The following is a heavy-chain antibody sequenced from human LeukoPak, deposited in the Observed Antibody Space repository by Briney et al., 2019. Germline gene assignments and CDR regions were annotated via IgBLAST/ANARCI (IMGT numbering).Heavy chain of an antibody. CDR3: ARRAGAYSHPYDY. Sequence: GGSLRLSCAASGFALSSYAMSWVRQAPGKGLEWVSATSSSDAGTYHAESVRGRFTISRDNSKNTLYLQMNSLRAEDTAVYYCARRAGAYSHPYDYWGQGTLVTVSS. J-gene: IGHJ4*02. CDR1: GFALSSYA. CDR2: TSSSDAGT. V-gene: IGHV3-23*01. D-gene: IGHD4/OR15-4a*01.